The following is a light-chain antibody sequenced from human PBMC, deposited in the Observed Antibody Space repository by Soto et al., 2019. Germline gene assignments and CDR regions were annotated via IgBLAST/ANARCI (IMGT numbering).Light chain of an antibody. Sequence: DIQMTQSPSSLSASIGDRVTITCRASQNISFYLNCYQHKTGQAPKVLIYAASSLQAGVPQRFSGSGSGTDFTLSISSLQPEDFATYSCQQSYITPSTFGQGTKLEIK. J-gene: IGKJ2*01. CDR3: QQSYITPST. V-gene: IGKV1-39*01. CDR1: QNISFY. CDR2: AAS.